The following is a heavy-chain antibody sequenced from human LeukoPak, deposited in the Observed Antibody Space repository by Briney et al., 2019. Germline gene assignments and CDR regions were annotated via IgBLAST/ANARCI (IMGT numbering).Heavy chain of an antibody. D-gene: IGHD3/OR15-3a*01. Sequence: GGSLRLSCAASGFTFSNYWMHWVRQAPGKGLVWVSRIKSDGSSTSYADSVKGRFTISRDNAKNTLYLQMNSLRAEDTAVYYCARDRDWLPLDYWGQGTLVTVSS. J-gene: IGHJ4*02. V-gene: IGHV3-74*01. CDR1: GFTFSNYW. CDR2: IKSDGSST. CDR3: ARDRDWLPLDY.